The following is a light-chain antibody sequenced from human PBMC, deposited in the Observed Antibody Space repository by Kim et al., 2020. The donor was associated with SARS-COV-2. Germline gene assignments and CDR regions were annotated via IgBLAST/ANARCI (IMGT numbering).Light chain of an antibody. Sequence: ASVGDRVTITCRASQGISTYLAWYQQEPGKAAKLLIYAASTLQSGVPSRFSGSGSGTDFTLTISSLQPEDFATYYCQQLNSYPITFGPGTKVDIK. CDR2: AAS. CDR3: QQLNSYPIT. CDR1: QGISTY. J-gene: IGKJ3*01. V-gene: IGKV1-9*01.